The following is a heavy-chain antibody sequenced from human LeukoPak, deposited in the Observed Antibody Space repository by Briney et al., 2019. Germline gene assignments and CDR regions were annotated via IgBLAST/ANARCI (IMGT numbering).Heavy chain of an antibody. D-gene: IGHD2-21*01. CDR1: GGSISGYY. Sequence: SETLSLTCTVSGGSISGYYWSWIRQPAGKGLEWIGRIYTSGSTNYNPSLKSRVTMSVDTSKNQFSLKLSSVTAADTAVYYCARAYCGGDCVPDYYYYMDVWGKGTTVTVSS. CDR3: ARAYCGGDCVPDYYYYMDV. V-gene: IGHV4-4*07. CDR2: IYTSGST. J-gene: IGHJ6*03.